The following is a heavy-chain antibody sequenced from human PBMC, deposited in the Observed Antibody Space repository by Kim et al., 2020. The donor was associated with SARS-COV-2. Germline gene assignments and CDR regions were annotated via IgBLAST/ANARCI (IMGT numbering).Heavy chain of an antibody. CDR3: ARYYGSGSYYYGMDV. D-gene: IGHD3-10*01. V-gene: IGHV4-59*13. CDR1: GGSISSYY. Sequence: SETLSLTCTVSGGSISSYYWSWIRQPPGKGLEWIGYIYYSGSTNYNPSLKSRVTISVDTSKNQFSLKLSSVTAADTAVYYCARYYGSGSYYYGMDVWGQGTTVTVSS. CDR2: IYYSGST. J-gene: IGHJ6*02.